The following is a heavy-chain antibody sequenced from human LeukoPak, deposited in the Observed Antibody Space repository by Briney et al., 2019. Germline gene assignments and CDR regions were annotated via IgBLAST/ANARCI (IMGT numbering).Heavy chain of an antibody. Sequence: GSLRLSCAASGFTVSSNYMSWIRQPPGKGLEWIGSIYYSGSTYYNSSLKSRVTMSVDTSKNQFSLRLSSVTAADTAVYYCARQSTALVLIDYWGQGTLVTVSS. J-gene: IGHJ4*02. V-gene: IGHV4-39*01. D-gene: IGHD5-18*01. CDR3: ARQSTALVLIDY. CDR1: GFTVSSNY. CDR2: IYYSGST.